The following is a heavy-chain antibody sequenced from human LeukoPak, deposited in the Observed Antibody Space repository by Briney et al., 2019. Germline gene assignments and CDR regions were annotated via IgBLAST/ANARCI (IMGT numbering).Heavy chain of an antibody. CDR2: IYYSGST. CDR1: GGSISSYY. Sequence: SETLSLTCTVSGGSISSYYWSWIRQPPGKGLEWIGYIYYSGSTNYNPSLKSRVTISVDTSKNQFSLKLSSVTAADTAVYYCARETYYDFWSGAYFDYWGQGTLVTVSS. V-gene: IGHV4-59*01. D-gene: IGHD3-3*01. J-gene: IGHJ4*02. CDR3: ARETYYDFWSGAYFDY.